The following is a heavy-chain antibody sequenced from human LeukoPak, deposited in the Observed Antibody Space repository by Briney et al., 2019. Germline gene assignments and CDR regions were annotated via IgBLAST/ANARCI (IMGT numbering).Heavy chain of an antibody. CDR2: TYYRSKWYS. D-gene: IGHD1-26*01. Sequence: SQTLSLTCAISGDSVSSNSAAWNWIRQSPSRGLEWLGRTYYRSKWYSDYAVSVKSRVTINSDTSKNQFSLQLDSVTPEDPAVYYCEREIVGATNGDFDYGGQGPRVPVSS. CDR3: EREIVGATNGDFDY. J-gene: IGHJ4*02. CDR1: GDSVSSNSAA. V-gene: IGHV6-1*01.